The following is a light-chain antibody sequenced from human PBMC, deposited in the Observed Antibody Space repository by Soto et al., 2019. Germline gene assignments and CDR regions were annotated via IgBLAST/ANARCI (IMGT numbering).Light chain of an antibody. CDR1: QSVSSSY. Sequence: EIVLTQSPGTLSLSPGERATLSCRASQSVSSSYLAWYQQKPGQAPRLLIYGASSRATGIPDRFSGSGSGTDFPLTISRLEHEDFAVYYCQQYGSSFLTFGGGTKVEIK. CDR3: QQYGSSFLT. V-gene: IGKV3-20*01. CDR2: GAS. J-gene: IGKJ4*01.